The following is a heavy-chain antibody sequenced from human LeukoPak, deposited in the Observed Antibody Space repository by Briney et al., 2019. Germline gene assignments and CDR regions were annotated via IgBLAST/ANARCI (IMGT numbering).Heavy chain of an antibody. D-gene: IGHD2-2*01. V-gene: IGHV4-34*01. Sequence: PSQTLSLTCAVDGGSLSGYYWSWIRQPQGKGREWIGEINHSGSTNYNTPLKSRVTISVDTSKTQFSLKLSSVTAADTAVYYCARGRYCSSTSCYRYYYYMDVWGKGTTVTVSS. J-gene: IGHJ6*03. CDR1: GGSLSGYY. CDR2: INHSGST. CDR3: ARGRYCSSTSCYRYYYYMDV.